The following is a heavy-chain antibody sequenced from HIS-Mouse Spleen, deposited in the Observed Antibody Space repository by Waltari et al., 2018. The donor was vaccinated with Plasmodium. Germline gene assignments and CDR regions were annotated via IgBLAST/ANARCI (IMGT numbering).Heavy chain of an antibody. CDR2: IKQDGSEK. D-gene: IGHD6-13*01. V-gene: IGHV3-7*01. CDR1: GFTFSSYW. CDR3: ASSWYWYFDL. Sequence: EVQLVESGGGLVQPGGSLRLSCAASGFTFSSYWMSWVRQAPGRGLEWGAKIKQDGSEKYYVDSVKGRFTISRDNAKNSLYLQMNSLRAEDTAVYYCASSWYWYFDLWGRGTLVTVSS. J-gene: IGHJ2*01.